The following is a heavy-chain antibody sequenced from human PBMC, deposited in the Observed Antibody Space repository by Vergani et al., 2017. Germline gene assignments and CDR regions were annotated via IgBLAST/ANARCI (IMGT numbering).Heavy chain of an antibody. CDR1: GYTFTGYY. D-gene: IGHD2-21*01. J-gene: IGHJ6*03. CDR3: ASEYCGGDCYSPPSYYYYMDV. CDR2: INPNSGGT. Sequence: QVQLVQSGAEVKKPGASVKVSCKASGYTFTGYYMHWVRQAPGQGLEWMGWINPNSGGTNYAQKFQGRVTMTRDTSISTAYMELSSLRSEDTAVYYCASEYCGGDCYSPPSYYYYMDVWGKGTTVTVSS. V-gene: IGHV1-2*02.